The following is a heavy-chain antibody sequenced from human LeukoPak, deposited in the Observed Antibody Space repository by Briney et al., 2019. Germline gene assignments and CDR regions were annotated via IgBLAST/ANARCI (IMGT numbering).Heavy chain of an antibody. V-gene: IGHV4-59*01. Sequence: SETLSLTCAVYGGSFSGYYWSWIRQPPGKGLEWIGYIYYSGSTNYNPSLKSRVTISVDTSKNQFSLKLSSVTAADTAVYYCARADYYDSSGYVVWGQGTLVTVSS. CDR1: GGSFSGYY. CDR3: ARADYYDSSGYVV. CDR2: IYYSGST. D-gene: IGHD3-22*01. J-gene: IGHJ4*02.